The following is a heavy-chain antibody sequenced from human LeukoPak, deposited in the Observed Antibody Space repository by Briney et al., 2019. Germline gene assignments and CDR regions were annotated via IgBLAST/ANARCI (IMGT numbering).Heavy chain of an antibody. CDR3: AKDAGDYSYYYYGMDV. CDR2: ISGSGGST. CDR1: GFTFSSYA. D-gene: IGHD4-17*01. J-gene: IGHJ6*04. V-gene: IGHV3-23*01. Sequence: GGSLRLSCAASGFTFSSYAMSWVRQAPGKGLEWVSAISGSGGSTYYADSVKGRLTISRDSSKNTLYLQMNSLRAEDMAVYYCAKDAGDYSYYYYGMDVWGKGTTATVSS.